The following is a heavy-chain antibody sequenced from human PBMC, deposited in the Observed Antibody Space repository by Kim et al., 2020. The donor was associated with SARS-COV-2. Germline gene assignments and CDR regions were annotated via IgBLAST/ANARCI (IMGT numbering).Heavy chain of an antibody. J-gene: IGHJ4*02. V-gene: IGHV4-39*01. D-gene: IGHD1-26*01. CDR3: ARSEAGATHYFDY. Sequence: YKPALKSPVNISVDTSKNQFSLKLSSVTAADTAVYYCARSEAGATHYFDYWGQGTLVTVSS.